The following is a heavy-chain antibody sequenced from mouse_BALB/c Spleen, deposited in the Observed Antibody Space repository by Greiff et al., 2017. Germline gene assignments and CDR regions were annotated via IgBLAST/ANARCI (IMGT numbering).Heavy chain of an antibody. Sequence: VQLKQSGAELVKPGASVKLSCTASGFNIKDTYMHWVKQRPEQGLEWIGRIDPANGNTKYDPKFQGKATITADTSSNTAYLQLSSLTSEDTAVYYGAREGDYGYDGLDYWGQGTTLTVSS. D-gene: IGHD2-2*01. CDR3: AREGDYGYDGLDY. V-gene: IGHV14-3*02. CDR2: IDPANGNT. CDR1: GFNIKDTY. J-gene: IGHJ2*01.